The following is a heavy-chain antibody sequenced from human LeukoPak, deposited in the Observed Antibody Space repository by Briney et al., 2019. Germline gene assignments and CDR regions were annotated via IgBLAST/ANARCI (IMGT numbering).Heavy chain of an antibody. Sequence: MAGGSLRLSCAASGFTVSSNYMSWVRQAPGKGLEWVSFISSSTSYIYFADSVKGRFTISRDNAKNSLYLQMNSLRAEDTAVYYCARGWSDYWGQGTLVTVSS. CDR3: ARGWSDY. V-gene: IGHV3-21*04. CDR1: GFTVSSNY. J-gene: IGHJ4*02. CDR2: ISSSTSYI. D-gene: IGHD2-8*01.